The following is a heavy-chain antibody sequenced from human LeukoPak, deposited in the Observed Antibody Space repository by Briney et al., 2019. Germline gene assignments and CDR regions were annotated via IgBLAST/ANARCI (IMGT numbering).Heavy chain of an antibody. CDR3: AKTYYDILTGYGGPYYMDV. D-gene: IGHD3-9*01. J-gene: IGHJ6*03. V-gene: IGHV4-59*01. CDR2: IYYSGST. CDR1: GGSISSYY. Sequence: SETLSLTFTDSGGSISSYYWSWIRQPPGKGLEWIGYIYYSGSTNYNPSLKSRGTISVDTSKNQFSLKLSPVTAADTAVYYCAKTYYDILTGYGGPYYMDVWGKGTTVTVSS.